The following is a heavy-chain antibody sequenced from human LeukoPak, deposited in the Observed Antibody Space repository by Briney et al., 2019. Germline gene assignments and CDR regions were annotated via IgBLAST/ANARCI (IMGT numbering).Heavy chain of an antibody. J-gene: IGHJ4*02. D-gene: IGHD2-2*01. V-gene: IGHV3-30-3*01. CDR1: GFTFSSYA. Sequence: GGSLRLSCAASGFTFSSYAMHWVRQAPGKGLEWVAVISYDGSNKYYADSVKGRFTISRDNSKNTLYLQMNSLRAEDTAVYYCARGCRTKVPAALCYFDYWGQGTLVTVSS. CDR2: ISYDGSNK. CDR3: ARGCRTKVPAALCYFDY.